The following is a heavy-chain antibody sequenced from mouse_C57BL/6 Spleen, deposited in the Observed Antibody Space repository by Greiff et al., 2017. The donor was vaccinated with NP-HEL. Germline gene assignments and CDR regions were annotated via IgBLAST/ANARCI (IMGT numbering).Heavy chain of an antibody. CDR1: GYTFTSYW. Sequence: VQLQQPGAELVKPGASVKLSCKASGYTFTSYWMHWVKQRPGQGLEWIGMIHPNSGSTNYNEKFKSKATLTVDKSSSTAYMQLSSRTSEDSAVYYCAREGYYDYDYAMDYWGQGTSVTVSS. CDR2: IHPNSGST. CDR3: AREGYYDYDYAMDY. V-gene: IGHV1-64*01. J-gene: IGHJ4*01. D-gene: IGHD2-4*01.